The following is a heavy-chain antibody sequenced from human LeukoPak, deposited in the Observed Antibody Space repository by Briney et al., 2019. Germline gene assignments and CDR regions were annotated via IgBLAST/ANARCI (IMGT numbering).Heavy chain of an antibody. J-gene: IGHJ4*02. V-gene: IGHV3-23*01. Sequence: GGSLRLSCAASGFTFGSYAMTWVRQAPGKGLEWVSGINTYGDSTYFADSVKGRFAISRGNSKDTLYLQMNSLRAEDTAVYYCAKDLEVVVAAQIDYWGQGTLVTVSS. D-gene: IGHD2-15*01. CDR3: AKDLEVVVAAQIDY. CDR1: GFTFGSYA. CDR2: INTYGDST.